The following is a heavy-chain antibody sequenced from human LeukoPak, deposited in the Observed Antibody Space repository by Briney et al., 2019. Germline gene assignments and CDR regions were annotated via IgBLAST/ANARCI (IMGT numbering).Heavy chain of an antibody. J-gene: IGHJ3*02. D-gene: IGHD3-10*01. Sequence: TSETLSLTCTVSGGSISSGGYYWSWIRQPPGKGLEWIGYIYYSGSTNYNPSLKSRVTISVDTSKNQFSLKLSSVTAADTAVYYCARSGGYDPKGGAGSDAFDIWGQGTMVTVSS. CDR3: ARSGGYDPKGGAGSDAFDI. CDR1: GGSISSGGYY. CDR2: IYYSGST. V-gene: IGHV4-61*08.